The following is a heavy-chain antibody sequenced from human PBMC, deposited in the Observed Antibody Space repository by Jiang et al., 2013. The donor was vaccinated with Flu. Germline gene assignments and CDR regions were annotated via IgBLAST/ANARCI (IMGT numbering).Heavy chain of an antibody. J-gene: IGHJ6*02. CDR1: GGSISSSSYY. CDR2: IYYSGST. Sequence: GPGLVKPSETLSLTCTVSGGSISSSSYYWGWIRQPPGKGLEWIGSIYYSGSTYYNPSLKSRVTISVDTSKNQFSLKLSSVTAADTAVYYCARSRIAAETKNYYYYGMDVWGQGP. D-gene: IGHD6-13*01. V-gene: IGHV4-39*01. CDR3: ARSRIAAETKNYYYYGMDV.